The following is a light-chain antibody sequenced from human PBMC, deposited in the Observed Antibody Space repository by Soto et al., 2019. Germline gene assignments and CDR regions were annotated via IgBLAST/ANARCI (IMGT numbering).Light chain of an antibody. CDR3: NLYTSSTTYV. J-gene: IGLJ1*01. CDR2: EVN. CDR1: SSDIGAYDY. V-gene: IGLV2-14*01. Sequence: QSSLTQPASLSGSPGQSITISCTGTSSDIGAYDYVSWFQQHPGKAPKLMISEVNNRPSGVSNRFSGSKSGNTASLTISGLQAEDEADYYCNLYTSSTTYVVGNATKVTV.